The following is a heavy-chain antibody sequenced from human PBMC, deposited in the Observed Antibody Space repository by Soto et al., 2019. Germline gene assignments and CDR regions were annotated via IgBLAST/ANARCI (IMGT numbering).Heavy chain of an antibody. J-gene: IGHJ4*02. D-gene: IGHD2-15*01. Sequence: EVQLVESGGGLVQPGGSLRLSCAASGFTFSSYSMNWVRQAPGKGLEWVSYISSSSSTIYYADSVKGRFTISRDNAKNSLYLQMNSRRAEDTAVYYCASGVVGESSDWGQGTLVTVSS. CDR2: ISSSSSTI. CDR1: GFTFSSYS. CDR3: ASGVVGESSD. V-gene: IGHV3-48*01.